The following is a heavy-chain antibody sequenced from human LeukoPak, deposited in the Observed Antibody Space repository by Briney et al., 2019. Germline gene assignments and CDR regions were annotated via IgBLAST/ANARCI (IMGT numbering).Heavy chain of an antibody. CDR2: IIPIFGTA. D-gene: IGHD5-12*01. CDR1: GGTFSSYA. Sequence: GASVKVSCKASGGTFSSYAISWVRQAPGQGLEWMGGIIPIFGTANYAQKFQGRVTITTDESTSTAYMELSSLRSEDTAVYYCARQVVKWLRFFRESDYWGQGTLVTVSS. V-gene: IGHV1-69*05. J-gene: IGHJ4*02. CDR3: ARQVVKWLRFFRESDY.